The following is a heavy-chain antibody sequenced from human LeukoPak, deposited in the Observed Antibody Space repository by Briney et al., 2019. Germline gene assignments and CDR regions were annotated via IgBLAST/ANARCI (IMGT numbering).Heavy chain of an antibody. D-gene: IGHD6-13*01. J-gene: IGHJ4*02. V-gene: IGHV4-4*07. Sequence: SETLSLTCTVSGGSISSYYWSWIRQPAGKGLEWIGRIYTSGSTNYNPSLKSRVTISVDKSKNQFSLKLSSVTAADTAVYYCARGGLYSSSWYGVYFDYWGQGTLVTVSS. CDR1: GGSISSYY. CDR2: IYTSGST. CDR3: ARGGLYSSSWYGVYFDY.